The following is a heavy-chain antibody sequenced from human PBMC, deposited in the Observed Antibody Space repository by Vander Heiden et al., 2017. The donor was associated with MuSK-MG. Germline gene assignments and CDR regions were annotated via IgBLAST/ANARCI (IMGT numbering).Heavy chain of an antibody. Sequence: EVQLVESGGGLVKPGGSLRLSCAASGFTFSSYSMNWVRQAPGKGLEWVSSISSSSSYIYYADSVKGRFTISRDNAKNSLYLQMNSLRAEDTAVYYCARDRVGGSYWVDAFDIWGQGTMVTVSS. V-gene: IGHV3-21*03. CDR2: ISSSSSYI. D-gene: IGHD1-26*01. J-gene: IGHJ3*02. CDR1: GFTFSSYS. CDR3: ARDRVGGSYWVDAFDI.